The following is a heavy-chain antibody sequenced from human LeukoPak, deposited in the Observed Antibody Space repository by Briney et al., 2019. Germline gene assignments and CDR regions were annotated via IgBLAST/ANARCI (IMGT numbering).Heavy chain of an antibody. J-gene: IGHJ4*02. CDR2: IYTSGST. CDR3: ARDCSSTIFGVTCNPV. D-gene: IGHD3-3*01. V-gene: IGHV4-61*02. Sequence: SQTLSLTCTVSGGSISSGSYYWSWIRQPAGKGLEWIGRIYTSGSTNYNPSLKSRVTISVDTSKNQFSLKLSSVTAADTAVYYCARDCSSTIFGVTCNPVWGQGTLVTVSS. CDR1: GGSISSGSYY.